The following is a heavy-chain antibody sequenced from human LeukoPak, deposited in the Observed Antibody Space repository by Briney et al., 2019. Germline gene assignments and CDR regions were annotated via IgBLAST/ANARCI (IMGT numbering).Heavy chain of an antibody. CDR1: GGSISSSSYY. D-gene: IGHD4-17*01. CDR3: AREEYGDYVGY. V-gene: IGHV4-61*02. J-gene: IGHJ4*02. CDR2: IYTSGST. Sequence: SETLSLTCTVSGGSISSSSYYWSWIRQPAGKGLEWIGRIYTSGSTNYNPSLKSRVTISVDTSKNQFSLKLSSVTAADTAVYYCAREEYGDYVGYWGQGTLVTVAS.